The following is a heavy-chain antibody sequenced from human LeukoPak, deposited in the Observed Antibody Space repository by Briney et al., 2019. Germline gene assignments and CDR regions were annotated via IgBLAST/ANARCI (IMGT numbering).Heavy chain of an antibody. D-gene: IGHD2-2*01. CDR3: ARDQWKYCSSTSCYGFDP. Sequence: SETLSLTCAVYGGSFSGYYWSWIRQPPGKGLEWIGEINHSGSTNYNPSLKSRVTISVDTSKNQFSLKLSSVTAADTAVYYCARDQWKYCSSTSCYGFDPWGQGTLVTVSS. CDR1: GGSFSGYY. V-gene: IGHV4-34*01. CDR2: INHSGST. J-gene: IGHJ5*02.